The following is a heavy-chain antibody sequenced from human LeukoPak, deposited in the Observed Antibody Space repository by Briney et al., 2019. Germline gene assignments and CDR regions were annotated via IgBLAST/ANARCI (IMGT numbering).Heavy chain of an antibody. V-gene: IGHV4-59*01. CDR2: IYYSGST. D-gene: IGHD5-12*01. CDR3: ARELVATGVYFDY. J-gene: IGHJ4*02. CDR1: GGSISSYY. Sequence: PSETLSLTCIVSGGSISSYYWSWIRQPPGKGLEWIGYIYYSGSTNYNPSLKSRVTISVDTSKNQFSLKLSSVTAADTAVYYCARELVATGVYFDYWGQGTLVTVSP.